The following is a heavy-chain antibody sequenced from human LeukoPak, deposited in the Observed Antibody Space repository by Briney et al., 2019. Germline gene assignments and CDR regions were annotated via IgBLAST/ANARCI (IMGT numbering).Heavy chain of an antibody. CDR3: ARVSYYGSGFYYYYYMDV. D-gene: IGHD3-10*01. CDR1: GYTFTGYY. CDR2: INPNSDGT. V-gene: IGHV1-2*02. J-gene: IGHJ6*03. Sequence: ASVKVSCKASGYTFTGYYMHWVRQAPGQGLEWMGWINPNSDGTNYAQKFQGRVTMTRDTSISTAYMELSRLRSDDTAVYYCARVSYYGSGFYYYYYMDVWGKGTTVTVSS.